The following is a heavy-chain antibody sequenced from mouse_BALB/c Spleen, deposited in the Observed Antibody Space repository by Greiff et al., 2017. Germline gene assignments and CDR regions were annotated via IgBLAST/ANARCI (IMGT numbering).Heavy chain of an antibody. CDR1: GFNIKVTY. CDR2: IDPANGNT. J-gene: IGHJ3*01. V-gene: IGHV14-3*02. Sequence: VQLKESGAELVKPGASVKLSCTASGFNIKVTYMHWVKQRPEQGLEWIGRIDPANGNTKYDQKFQGKATITADTSSNTAYLQLSSLTSEDTAVYYCASDRYAEAWFAYWGQGTLVTVSA. D-gene: IGHD2-14*01. CDR3: ASDRYAEAWFAY.